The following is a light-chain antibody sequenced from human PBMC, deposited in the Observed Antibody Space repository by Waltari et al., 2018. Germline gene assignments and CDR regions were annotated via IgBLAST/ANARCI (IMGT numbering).Light chain of an antibody. Sequence: EIVMTQSPATLSVSPGERATLSCRASQGAGTNFAWYQQKPGQPPRVLIYGASTRATGIPARFSGSGSGTEFTLTISSLQSEDVAIYYCQQYNEWPPWTFGQGTKVEIK. CDR2: GAS. CDR1: QGAGTN. CDR3: QQYNEWPPWT. V-gene: IGKV3-15*01. J-gene: IGKJ1*01.